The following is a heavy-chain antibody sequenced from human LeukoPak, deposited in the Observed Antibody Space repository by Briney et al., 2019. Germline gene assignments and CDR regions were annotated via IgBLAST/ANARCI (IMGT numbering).Heavy chain of an antibody. CDR1: GYSFTNYW. CDR2: IYPGDSDT. D-gene: IGHD6-19*01. J-gene: IGHJ4*02. CDR3: ARLGEGRTGWYTGDY. V-gene: IGHV5-51*01. Sequence: GESLKISCKGSGYSFTNYWIGWVRQMPGKGLEWMGIIYPGDSDTRYSPSFQGRVTISADKSISTAYLQWSSLRASDTAMYYCARLGEGRTGWYTGDYWGQGTLVTVSS.